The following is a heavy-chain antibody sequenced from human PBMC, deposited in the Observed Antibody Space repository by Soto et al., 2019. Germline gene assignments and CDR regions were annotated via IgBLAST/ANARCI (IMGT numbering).Heavy chain of an antibody. CDR3: ARYGGRGFDY. Sequence: EVQLVESGGGLVKPGGSLRLSCAASGFTFSSDSMNWVRQAPGKGLEWVSSITSSSTYIYYADSVKGRFTISRDNAKDSLYLQMNSLRADDTAVYYCARYGGRGFDYWGQGTLVTVSS. D-gene: IGHD2-15*01. V-gene: IGHV3-21*01. CDR2: ITSSSTYI. J-gene: IGHJ4*02. CDR1: GFTFSSDS.